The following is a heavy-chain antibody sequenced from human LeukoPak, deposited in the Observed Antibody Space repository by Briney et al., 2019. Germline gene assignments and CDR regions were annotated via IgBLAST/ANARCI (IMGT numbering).Heavy chain of an antibody. V-gene: IGHV3-23*01. D-gene: IGHD2-2*01. J-gene: IGHJ4*02. CDR1: GFTFSNYA. CDR3: AKAGAVCSSSSCYANY. CDR2: ISGSGGDT. Sequence: GGSLRLSCAASGFTFSNYAMNWVRQAPGKGLEWVSAISGSGGDTYYADSVKGRFTISRDNSKNTLYLQMNSLRAEGTALYYCAKAGAVCSSSSCYANYWGQGTLVTASS.